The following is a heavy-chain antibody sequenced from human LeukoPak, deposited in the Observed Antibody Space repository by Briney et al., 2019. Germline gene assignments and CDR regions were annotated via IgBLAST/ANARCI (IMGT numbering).Heavy chain of an antibody. Sequence: SETLSLTCTVSGGSISSGGYYWSWIRQPPGKGLEWIGYIYHSGSTYYNPSLKSRVTISVDRSKNQFSLKLSSVTAADTAVYYCARVGATSIAAQGFLDYWGQGTLVTVSS. CDR2: IYHSGST. J-gene: IGHJ4*02. D-gene: IGHD6-6*01. V-gene: IGHV4-30-2*01. CDR3: ARVGATSIAAQGFLDY. CDR1: GGSISSGGYY.